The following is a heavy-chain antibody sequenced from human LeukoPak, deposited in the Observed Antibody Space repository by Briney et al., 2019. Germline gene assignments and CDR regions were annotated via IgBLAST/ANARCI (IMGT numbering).Heavy chain of an antibody. Sequence: GGSLRLSCAASGFTFSSYAMSWVRQAPGKGLEWVSAISGSGGSTYYADSVRGRFTISRDNSKNTLYLQMNSLRAEDTAVYYCAKVRYYYDSSGYPPYFDYWGQGTLVTVSS. D-gene: IGHD3-22*01. CDR1: GFTFSSYA. CDR2: ISGSGGST. V-gene: IGHV3-23*01. J-gene: IGHJ4*02. CDR3: AKVRYYYDSSGYPPYFDY.